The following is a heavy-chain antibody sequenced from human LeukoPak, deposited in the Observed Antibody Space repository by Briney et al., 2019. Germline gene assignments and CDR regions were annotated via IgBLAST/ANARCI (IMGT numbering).Heavy chain of an antibody. V-gene: IGHV3-21*01. CDR3: ARGSTCFDY. J-gene: IGHJ4*02. CDR2: ISGSGSYI. CDR1: EFTFSSYS. Sequence: GGSLRLACAASEFTFSSYSMNWVRQAPGKGPEWVSSISGSGSYIYYADSVKGRFTLSRDNAKSSLSLQMNSLRAEDTAVYYCARGSTCFDYWGQGALVTVSS.